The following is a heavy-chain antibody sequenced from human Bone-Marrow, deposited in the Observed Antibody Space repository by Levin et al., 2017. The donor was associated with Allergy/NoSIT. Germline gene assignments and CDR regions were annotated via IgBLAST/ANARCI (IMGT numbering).Heavy chain of an antibody. CDR1: GGSISDYY. D-gene: IGHD3-22*01. Sequence: SETLSLTCTVSGGSISDYYCSWVRQAPGKGLDWIGYMYYGGGSPTYNPSLKGRFTISRDNAKKSLYLEMNSLRLEDTALYYCAKGLPGNLWLEPFDCWGQGILVTVSS. CDR3: AKGLPGNLWLEPFDC. CDR2: MYYGGGSP. J-gene: IGHJ4*02. V-gene: IGHV4-59*01.